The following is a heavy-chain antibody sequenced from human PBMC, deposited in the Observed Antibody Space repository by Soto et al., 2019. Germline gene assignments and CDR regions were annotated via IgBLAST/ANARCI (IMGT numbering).Heavy chain of an antibody. J-gene: IGHJ6*02. CDR1: GFTFSSYG. D-gene: IGHD3-3*01. CDR3: AKDLYYDFWSGFGGMDV. CDR2: ISYDGSNK. V-gene: IGHV3-30*18. Sequence: GGSLRLSCAASGFTFSSYGMHWVRQAPGKGLEWVAVISYDGSNKYYADSVKGRFTISRDNSKNTLYLQMNSLRAEDTAVYYCAKDLYYDFWSGFGGMDVWGQGTTVTVSS.